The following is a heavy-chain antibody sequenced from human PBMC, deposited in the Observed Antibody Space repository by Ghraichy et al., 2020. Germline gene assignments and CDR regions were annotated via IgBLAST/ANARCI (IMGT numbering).Heavy chain of an antibody. CDR1: GGSFSGYY. Sequence: SETLSLTCAVYGGSFSGYYWSWIRQPPGKGLEWIGEINHSGSTNYNPSLKSRVTISVDTSKNQFSLKLSSVTAADTAVYYCARVIRGRWYFDLWGRGTLVTVSS. V-gene: IGHV4-34*01. D-gene: IGHD3-16*01. J-gene: IGHJ2*01. CDR2: INHSGST. CDR3: ARVIRGRWYFDL.